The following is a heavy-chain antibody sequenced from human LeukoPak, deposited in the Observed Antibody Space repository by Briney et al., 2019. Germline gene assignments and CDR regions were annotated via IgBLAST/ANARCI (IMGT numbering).Heavy chain of an antibody. CDR1: GASLSRYY. J-gene: IGHJ4*02. CDR2: ISDTGET. Sequence: SETLTLTCSVSGASLSRYYWDWLRQSPRKGLEWIGYISDTGETDSNPSLKSRVSISLDMSKKQFSLRLRSVTAADSAVYYCATGYYEPFATWGPGILVIISS. V-gene: IGHV4-59*01. CDR3: ATGYYEPFAT. D-gene: IGHD2/OR15-2a*01.